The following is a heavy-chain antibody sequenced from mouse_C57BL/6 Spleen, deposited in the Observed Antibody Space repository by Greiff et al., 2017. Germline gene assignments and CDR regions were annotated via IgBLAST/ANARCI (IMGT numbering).Heavy chain of an antibody. J-gene: IGHJ3*01. CDR1: GYSITSGYD. Sequence: EVQLQQSGPGMVKPSQSLSLTCTVTGYSITSGYDWHWIRHFPGNKLEWMGYISYSGSTNYNPSLKSRISITHDTSKNHFFLKLNSVTTEDTATYYCARGFYYGNPWFAYWGQGTLVTVSA. V-gene: IGHV3-1*01. CDR3: ARGFYYGNPWFAY. CDR2: ISYSGST. D-gene: IGHD2-1*01.